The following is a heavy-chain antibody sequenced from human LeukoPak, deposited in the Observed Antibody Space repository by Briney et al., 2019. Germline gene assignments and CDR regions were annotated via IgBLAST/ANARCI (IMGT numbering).Heavy chain of an antibody. CDR1: GFTFSSYA. J-gene: IGHJ1*01. V-gene: IGHV4-34*01. CDR2: INHSGST. Sequence: PGGSLRLSCAASGFTFSSYAMSWIRQPPGKGLEWIGEINHSGSTNYNPSLKSRVTISVDTSKNQFSLKLSSVTAADTAVYYCARGRRVFGGFQHWGQGTLVTVSS. CDR3: ARGRRVFGGFQH. D-gene: IGHD3-10*01.